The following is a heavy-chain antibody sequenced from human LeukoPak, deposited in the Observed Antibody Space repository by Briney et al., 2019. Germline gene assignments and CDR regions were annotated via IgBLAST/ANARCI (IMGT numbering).Heavy chain of an antibody. CDR2: IYYSGRT. J-gene: IGHJ4*02. Sequence: PSQTLSLTCTVSGGSISSGGYYWSWIRQHPGKGLEWFGYIYYSGRTYYNPSLKSRVTMSVDTSKNQFSLKLSSVTAADTAVYYCARLGYCSSTSCYADVPYYFDYWGQGTLVTVSS. CDR3: ARLGYCSSTSCYADVPYYFDY. V-gene: IGHV4-31*03. CDR1: GGSISSGGYY. D-gene: IGHD2-2*01.